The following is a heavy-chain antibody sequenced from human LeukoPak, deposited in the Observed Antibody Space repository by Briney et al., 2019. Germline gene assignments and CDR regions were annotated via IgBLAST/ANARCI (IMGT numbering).Heavy chain of an antibody. D-gene: IGHD3-16*02. CDR2: IYHSGST. V-gene: IGHV4-38-2*02. Sequence: SETLSLTCTVSGYSVSSGYYWGWIRQPPGKGLEWIGSIYHSGSTYYNPSLKSRVTISVDTSKNQFSLKLSSVTAADTAVYYCARGSVDYVWGSYRTPFDYWGQGTLVTVSS. CDR3: ARGSVDYVWGSYRTPFDY. J-gene: IGHJ4*02. CDR1: GYSVSSGYY.